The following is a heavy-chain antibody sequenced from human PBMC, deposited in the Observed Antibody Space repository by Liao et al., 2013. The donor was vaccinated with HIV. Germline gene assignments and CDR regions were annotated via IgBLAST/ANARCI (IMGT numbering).Heavy chain of an antibody. CDR2: IYTSGST. CDR3: ARGGRHYYDSSGYRH. CDR1: GGSISSGSYY. V-gene: IGHV4-61*02. D-gene: IGHD3-22*01. J-gene: IGHJ4*02. Sequence: QVQLQESGPGLVKPSQTLSLTCTVSGGSISSGSYYWSWIRQPAGKGLEWIGRIYTSGSTNYNPSLKSRVTISVDTSKNQFSLKLSSVTAADTAVYYCARGGRHYYDSSGYRHWGQGILVTVSS.